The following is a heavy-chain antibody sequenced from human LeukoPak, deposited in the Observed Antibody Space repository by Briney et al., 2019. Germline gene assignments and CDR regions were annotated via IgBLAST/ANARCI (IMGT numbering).Heavy chain of an antibody. Sequence: SETLSLTCAVSGYSISSGYYRGWIRQPPGKGLEWIGSIYHSGSTYYNPSLKSRVTISVDTSKNQFSLKLSSVTAADTAVYYCARSKLTVVTPAGGAFDIWGQGTMVTVSS. CDR1: GYSISSGYY. D-gene: IGHD4-23*01. CDR3: ARSKLTVVTPAGGAFDI. V-gene: IGHV4-38-2*01. CDR2: IYHSGST. J-gene: IGHJ3*02.